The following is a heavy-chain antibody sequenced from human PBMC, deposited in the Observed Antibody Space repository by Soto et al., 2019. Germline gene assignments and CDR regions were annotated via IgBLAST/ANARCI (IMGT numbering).Heavy chain of an antibody. Sequence: GGSLRLSCAASGFTFSSYALSWVRQAPGKGLEWVSDISGSGGSTYYADSAKGRFTISRDNSKNTLYLQMNSLRAEDTAVYYCAKVQYDSSGYFTCFDCWGQGTLVTAPQ. J-gene: IGHJ4*02. CDR2: ISGSGGST. V-gene: IGHV3-23*01. CDR1: GFTFSSYA. D-gene: IGHD3-22*01. CDR3: AKVQYDSSGYFTCFDC.